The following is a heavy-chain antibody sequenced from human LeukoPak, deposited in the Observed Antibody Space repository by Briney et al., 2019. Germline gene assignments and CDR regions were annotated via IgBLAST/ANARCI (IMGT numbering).Heavy chain of an antibody. CDR2: MNPNSGNT. CDR3: ARAYSSGYFLLGY. Sequence: ASVKVSCKASGYTFTSYDINWVRQATGQGLEWMGWMNPNSGNTGYAQKFQGRVTMTRDTSISTAYMELSRLRSDDTAVYYCARAYSSGYFLLGYWGQGTLVTVSS. CDR1: GYTFTSYD. D-gene: IGHD3-22*01. J-gene: IGHJ4*02. V-gene: IGHV1-8*01.